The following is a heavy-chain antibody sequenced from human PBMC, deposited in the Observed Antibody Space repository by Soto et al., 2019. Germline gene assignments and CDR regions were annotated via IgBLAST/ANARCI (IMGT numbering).Heavy chain of an antibody. V-gene: IGHV4-34*01. CDR3: AVKGVVVGRPYYFDC. CDR2: INHSGST. J-gene: IGHJ4*02. D-gene: IGHD2-15*01. Sequence: ETLSLTCAVYGGSFSGYYWSWIRQPPGKGLEWIGEINHSGSTNYNPSLKSQVTISVDTSNNQFSLKLSSVTAADTAVYYWAVKGVVVGRPYYFDCWGQGTRGTVAS. CDR1: GGSFSGYY.